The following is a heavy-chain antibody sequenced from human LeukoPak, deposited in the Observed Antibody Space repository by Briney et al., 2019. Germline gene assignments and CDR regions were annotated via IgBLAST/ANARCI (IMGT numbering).Heavy chain of an antibody. V-gene: IGHV1-69*04. CDR3: ARGTAAAAALGFDY. CDR2: IIPILGIA. Sequence: SVKVSCKASGGTFSSYAISWVRQAPGQGLEWMGRIIPILGIANYAQKFQGRVTITADRSTSTAYMELSSLGSEDTAVYYCARGTAAAAALGFDYWGQGTLVTVSS. D-gene: IGHD6-13*01. J-gene: IGHJ4*02. CDR1: GGTFSSYA.